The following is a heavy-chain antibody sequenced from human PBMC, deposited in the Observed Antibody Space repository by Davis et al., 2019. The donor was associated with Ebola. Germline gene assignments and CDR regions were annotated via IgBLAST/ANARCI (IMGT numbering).Heavy chain of an antibody. Sequence: SETLSLTCAVYGGSFSGYYWSWIRQPPGKGLEWIGEINHSGSTNYNPSLKSRVTISVDTSKNQFSLKLSSVTAADTAVYYCARVSYYDCWSGYPNYYGMDVWGQGTTVTVSS. CDR2: INHSGST. CDR3: ARVSYYDCWSGYPNYYGMDV. D-gene: IGHD3-3*01. J-gene: IGHJ6*02. V-gene: IGHV4-34*01. CDR1: GGSFSGYY.